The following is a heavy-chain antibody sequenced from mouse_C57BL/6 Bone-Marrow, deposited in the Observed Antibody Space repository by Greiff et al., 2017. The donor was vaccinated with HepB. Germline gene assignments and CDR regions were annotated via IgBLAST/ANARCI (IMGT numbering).Heavy chain of an antibody. CDR2: ISSGGSYT. CDR1: GFTFSSYG. J-gene: IGHJ2*01. V-gene: IGHV5-6*01. Sequence: EVQLVESGGDLVKPGGSLKLSCAASGFTFSSYGMSWVRQTPDKRLEWVATISSGGSYTYYPDSVKGRFTISRDNAKNTLYLQMSSLKSEDTAMYYCARQGSTIITKRDYFDYWGQGTTLTVSS. D-gene: IGHD2-4*01. CDR3: ARQGSTIITKRDYFDY.